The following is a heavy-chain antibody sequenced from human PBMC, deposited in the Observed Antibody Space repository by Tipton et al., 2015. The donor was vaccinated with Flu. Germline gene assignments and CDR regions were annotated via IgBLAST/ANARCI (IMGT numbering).Heavy chain of an antibody. CDR1: GFTVSSNY. Sequence: QLVQSGGGLIQPGGSLRLSCAASGFTVSSNYMSWVRQAPGKGLEWVSVIYSGGSTYYADSVKGRFTISRDNSKNTLYLQMNSLRAEDPAVYSRRADSLAYCGGDCYSGLDYWGQGTLVTVSS. CDR3: RADSLAYCGGDCYSGLDY. V-gene: IGHV3-53*01. J-gene: IGHJ4*02. CDR2: IYSGGST. D-gene: IGHD2-21*02.